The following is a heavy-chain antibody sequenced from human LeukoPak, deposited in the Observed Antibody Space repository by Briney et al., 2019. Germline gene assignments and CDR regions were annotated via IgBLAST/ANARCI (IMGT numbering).Heavy chain of an antibody. V-gene: IGHV3-53*01. CDR1: GFTVSSSF. D-gene: IGHD1-14*01. J-gene: IGHJ4*02. Sequence: PGGSLRLSCAASGFTVSSSFMSWVRQAPGRGLEWVSVIYSGGSTYYADSVKGRFTISRDNSKNTVSLQMNSLRAEDTAVYYCARGADRRNYFDYWGQGTLVTVSS. CDR2: IYSGGST. CDR3: ARGADRRNYFDY.